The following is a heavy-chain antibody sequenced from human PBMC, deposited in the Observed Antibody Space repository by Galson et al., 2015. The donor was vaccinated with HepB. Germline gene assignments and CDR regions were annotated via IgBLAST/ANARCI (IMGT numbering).Heavy chain of an antibody. CDR2: IWYDGSNK. CDR1: GYTFSSYG. D-gene: IGHD1-26*01. Sequence: SLRLSCAASGYTFSSYGMHWVRQAPGKGLEWVAVIWYDGSNKYYADSVKGRFTISRDNSKNTLYLQMNSLRAEDTAVYCCARDPQGGIMGLDYWGQGTLVTVSS. CDR3: ARDPQGGIMGLDY. J-gene: IGHJ4*02. V-gene: IGHV3-33*01.